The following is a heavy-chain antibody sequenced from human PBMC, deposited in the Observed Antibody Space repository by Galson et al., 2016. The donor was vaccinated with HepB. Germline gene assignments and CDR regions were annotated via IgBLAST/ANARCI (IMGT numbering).Heavy chain of an antibody. Sequence: SLRLSCAASGFSLSSYWMSWVRQAPGKGLEWVANVKYDGGEKYYVASVKGRFTISRDNAKNSMSLQMNSLSAEDTAVYYCVRDGSGGWHFDNWGQGTLITVSS. V-gene: IGHV3-7*01. CDR3: VRDGSGGWHFDN. J-gene: IGHJ4*02. CDR1: GFSLSSYW. CDR2: VKYDGGEK. D-gene: IGHD6-19*01.